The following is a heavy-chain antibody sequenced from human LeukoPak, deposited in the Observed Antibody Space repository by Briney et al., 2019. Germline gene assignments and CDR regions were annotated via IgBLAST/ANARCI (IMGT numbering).Heavy chain of an antibody. D-gene: IGHD2-2*01. Sequence: GGSLRLSCAASGFTFSSYGMHWVRQAPGKGLEWVAVISYDGSNKYYADSVKGRFTISRDNSKNTLYLQMNSLRAEDTAVYYCAKEVPACSSTSCYGYYYYGMDVWGQGTTVTVSS. V-gene: IGHV3-30*18. J-gene: IGHJ6*02. CDR3: AKEVPACSSTSCYGYYYYGMDV. CDR1: GFTFSSYG. CDR2: ISYDGSNK.